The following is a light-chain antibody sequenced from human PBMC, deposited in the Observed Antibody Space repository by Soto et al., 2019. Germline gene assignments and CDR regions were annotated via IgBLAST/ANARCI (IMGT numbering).Light chain of an antibody. CDR3: QQRSNWPIT. CDR1: QSVSWY. V-gene: IGKV3-11*01. CDR2: AAS. J-gene: IGKJ5*01. Sequence: EIVLTQSPVTLSLSPGERATLSCRASQSVSWYLAWYQHKPGQAPRLLIYAASNRATGIPARFSGSGSGTDFTLTISSLEPEDFAVYYCQQRSNWPITFGQGTRLEIK.